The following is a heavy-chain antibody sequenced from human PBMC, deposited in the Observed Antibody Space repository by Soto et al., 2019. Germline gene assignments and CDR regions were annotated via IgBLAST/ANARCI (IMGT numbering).Heavy chain of an antibody. J-gene: IGHJ4*02. V-gene: IGHV3-48*02. Sequence: EVQLVESGGGLVQPGGSLRLSCAVSGFTFSTHAMNWVRQAPGKGLEWVAYIHGTRSIIYYADSVKGRFTISRDNAKNALFLQMDSLRDEDTAVYYCARDARNADYGYWGQGTLVTVSS. CDR1: GFTFSTHA. CDR2: IHGTRSII. D-gene: IGHD3-16*01. CDR3: ARDARNADYGY.